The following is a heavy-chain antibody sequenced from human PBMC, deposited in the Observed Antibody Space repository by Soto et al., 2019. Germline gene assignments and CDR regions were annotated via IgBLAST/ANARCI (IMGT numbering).Heavy chain of an antibody. Sequence: EVQLVESGGGLVQPGGSLKLSCAAAGFTFSGSAVHWVRQASGRGLEWVGRIRSKTNNYATDYAASVNGRFTFSRDGSQNNAHWQMDSPRTEDTAMYLRCTRPGSNTWFQTIPPPDYWGQGTLVTVSS. CDR1: GFTFSGSA. CDR2: IRSKTNNYAT. CDR3: CTRPGSNTWFQTIPPPDY. D-gene: IGHD2-8*01. V-gene: IGHV3-73*02. J-gene: IGHJ4*02.